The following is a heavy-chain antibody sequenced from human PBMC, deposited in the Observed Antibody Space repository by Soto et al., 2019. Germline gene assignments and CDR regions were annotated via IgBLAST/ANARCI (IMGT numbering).Heavy chain of an antibody. V-gene: IGHV4-30-4*01. CDR2: IYYSGST. D-gene: IGHD4-17*01. CDR3: ARANLLAVTTDNWFDP. J-gene: IGHJ5*02. Sequence: QVQLQESGPGLVKPSQTLSLTCTVSGGSISSGDYYWSWIRQPPGKGLEWIEYIYYSGSTYYNPSLKSRVTISVDTSKNQFSLKLSSVSAADTAVYYCARANLLAVTTDNWFDPWGQGTLVTVSS. CDR1: GGSISSGDYY.